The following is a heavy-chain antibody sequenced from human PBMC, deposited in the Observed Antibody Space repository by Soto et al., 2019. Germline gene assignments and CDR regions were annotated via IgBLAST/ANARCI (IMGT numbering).Heavy chain of an antibody. V-gene: IGHV3-53*01. CDR2: LYDVDGS. J-gene: IGHJ3*01. CDR3: ATWHEREHAYDV. Sequence: DVQLVESGGGLMQPGESLRLSCAASGLTVSGKKYVAWVRQAPGKGLGWGSALYDVDGSFYADSVKGRFTTSSDSSKTTVYLQMNGLRPDDTAVYYCATWHEREHAYDVWGQGTTVTVSS. CDR1: GLTVSGKKY. D-gene: IGHD1-1*01.